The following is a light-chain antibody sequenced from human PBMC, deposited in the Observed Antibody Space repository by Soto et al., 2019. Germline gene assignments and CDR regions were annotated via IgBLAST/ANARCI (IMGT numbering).Light chain of an antibody. CDR3: QEYSNWWN. CDR1: QSVGTN. J-gene: IGKJ1*01. V-gene: IGKV3-15*01. Sequence: ETVMTQSPATLSVSPGERATLSCGSSQSVGTNVAWYQHKPGQAPRLLIYGASTRATGVPARFSGSAPGGDVALTLSSIQSEESAVYYCQEYSNWWNFGQGTKIEIK. CDR2: GAS.